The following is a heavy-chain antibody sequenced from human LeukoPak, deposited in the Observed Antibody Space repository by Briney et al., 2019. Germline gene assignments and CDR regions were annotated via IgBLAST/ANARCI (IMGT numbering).Heavy chain of an antibody. CDR1: GGSISGYY. CDR2: IYYTGST. CDR3: ARYISSGLDY. Sequence: SETLSLTCTVSGGSISGYYWSWIRQPPGKGLEWIGHIYYTGSTSYNPSLKSRVTISVDTSKNQFSLKLSYVNAADTAVYYCARYISSGLDYWGQGTLITVSS. V-gene: IGHV4-59*08. J-gene: IGHJ4*02. D-gene: IGHD6-6*01.